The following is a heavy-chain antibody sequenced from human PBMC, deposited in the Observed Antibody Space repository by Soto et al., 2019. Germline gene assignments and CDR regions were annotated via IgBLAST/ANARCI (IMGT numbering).Heavy chain of an antibody. CDR3: VPPGSLFATIAY. J-gene: IGHJ4*02. V-gene: IGHV3-30*03. Sequence: QVQLVESGGGVVQPGRSLRLSCAVSGFTFSSYGMHWVRQAPGKGLEWVAVISGDGGNKYYADSVKGRFTISRDNSRNTLYLQMNSLRPEDTAVYYCVPPGSLFATIAYWGQGTLVTVSS. CDR1: GFTFSSYG. CDR2: ISGDGGNK. D-gene: IGHD1-26*01.